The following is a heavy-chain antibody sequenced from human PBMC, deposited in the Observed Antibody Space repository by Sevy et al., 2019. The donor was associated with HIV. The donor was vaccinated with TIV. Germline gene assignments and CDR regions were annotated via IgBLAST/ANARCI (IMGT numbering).Heavy chain of an antibody. Sequence: GGSLRLSCAASGFTFSSYGMHWVRQAPGKGLEWAALIWYDGSSKYYADSVKGRFTISRDNSKNTLYLQMNSLRAEDTAVYHCASGAYYYASRTENFDYWGQGTLVTVSS. CDR3: ASGAYYYASRTENFDY. CDR1: GFTFSSYG. V-gene: IGHV3-33*01. D-gene: IGHD3-10*01. CDR2: IWYDGSSK. J-gene: IGHJ4*02.